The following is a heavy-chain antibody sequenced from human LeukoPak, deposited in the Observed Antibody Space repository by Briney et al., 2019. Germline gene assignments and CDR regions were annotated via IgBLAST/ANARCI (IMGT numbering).Heavy chain of an antibody. CDR1: GDSMSSYY. CDR3: ARIPGDYYDTQGDY. CDR2: IYYSGST. V-gene: IGHV4-59*12. Sequence: SETLSLTCTVSGDSMSSYYWSWIRQPPGKGLEWIGYIYYSGSTNYNPSLESRVTISVDTSKNQFSLRLSSVTAADTAVYYCARIPGDYYDTQGDYWGQGTLVIVSS. D-gene: IGHD3-22*01. J-gene: IGHJ4*02.